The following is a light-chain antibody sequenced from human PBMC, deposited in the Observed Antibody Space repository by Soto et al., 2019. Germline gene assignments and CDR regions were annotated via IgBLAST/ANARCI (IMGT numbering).Light chain of an antibody. CDR2: EGN. J-gene: IGLJ1*01. CDR3: CSYARSSTFV. CDR1: SSDVGGYTL. Sequence: QSALTQPASVSGSPGHSITISCTGTSSDVGGYTLVSWYQQHPGKAPKLMIYEGNKRPSGVSNRFSGSKSDNTASLTISGLQAEDEADYWCCSYARSSTFVFGTGTKLTVL. V-gene: IGLV2-23*01.